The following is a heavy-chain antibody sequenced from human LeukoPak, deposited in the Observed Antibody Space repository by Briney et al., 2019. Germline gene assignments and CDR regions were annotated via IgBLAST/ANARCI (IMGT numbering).Heavy chain of an antibody. CDR1: GFTFSTYA. CDR3: ATTLNTGFFQS. D-gene: IGHD5-18*01. V-gene: IGHV3-23*01. J-gene: IGHJ5*02. CDR2: VSGSGGDT. Sequence: GGSLRLSCAASGFTFSTYAMHWVRQAPGKGLEWVSAVSGSGGDTYYADSVTGRFTISRDNSKNTLYVLLNSLRAEDTAVYYCATTLNTGFFQSWGRGTLVTVS.